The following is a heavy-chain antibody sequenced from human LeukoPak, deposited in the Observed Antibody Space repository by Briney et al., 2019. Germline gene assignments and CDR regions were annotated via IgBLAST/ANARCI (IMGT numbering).Heavy chain of an antibody. Sequence: SETLSLTCTVSGGSLSSYYWSWIRQPPGKGLERIGYISYSGSTNYNPSLKSRVTISVDTSKNQFSLKLSSVTAADTAVYYCATISRDGYKYYFDNWGQGILVTVSS. CDR3: ATISRDGYKYYFDN. J-gene: IGHJ4*02. D-gene: IGHD5-24*01. CDR2: ISYSGST. V-gene: IGHV4-59*01. CDR1: GGSLSSYY.